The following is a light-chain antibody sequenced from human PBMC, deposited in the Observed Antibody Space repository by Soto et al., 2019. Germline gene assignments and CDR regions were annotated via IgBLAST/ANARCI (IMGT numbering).Light chain of an antibody. Sequence: DIQMTQSPSTLSASVGDRVTNTCRASQSISSWLAWYQQKPGKAPKLLIYKASSLESGVPSRFSGSGSGTEFTLTISSLQPDDFATYYCQQYNSYQYTFGQGTKVDIK. CDR2: KAS. V-gene: IGKV1-5*03. CDR1: QSISSW. J-gene: IGKJ2*01. CDR3: QQYNSYQYT.